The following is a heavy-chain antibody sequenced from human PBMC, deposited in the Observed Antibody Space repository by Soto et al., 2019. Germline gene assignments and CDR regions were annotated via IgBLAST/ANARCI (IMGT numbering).Heavy chain of an antibody. CDR3: AREDSYGSSDWFDP. V-gene: IGHV1-69*13. D-gene: IGHD5-18*01. Sequence: SLKGSCKGSGYTYSIYPISWGRQAPGQGLEWMGGIIPIFGTANYAQKFQGRVTITADESTSTAYMELSSLRSEDTAVYYCAREDSYGSSDWFDPWGQGTLVT. CDR1: GYTYSIYP. CDR2: IIPIFGTA. J-gene: IGHJ5*02.